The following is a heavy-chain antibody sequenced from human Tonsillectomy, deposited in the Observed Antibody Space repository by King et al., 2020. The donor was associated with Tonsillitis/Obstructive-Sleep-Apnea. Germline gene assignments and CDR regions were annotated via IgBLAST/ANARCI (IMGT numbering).Heavy chain of an antibody. CDR2: IYYSGST. V-gene: IGHV4-59*01. CDR3: AREDPGMNTFDI. Sequence: VQMQESGPGLVKPSETLSLTCTVSGGSISSYYWSWIRQPPGKGLEWIGYIYYSGSTNYNPSLKSRVTISVDTSKNQFSLKLSSVTAADTAVYYCAREDPGMNTFDIWGQGTMITVSS. D-gene: IGHD1-26*01. J-gene: IGHJ3*02. CDR1: GGSISSYY.